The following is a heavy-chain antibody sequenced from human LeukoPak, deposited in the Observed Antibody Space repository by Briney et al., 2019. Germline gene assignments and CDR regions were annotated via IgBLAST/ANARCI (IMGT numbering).Heavy chain of an antibody. J-gene: IGHJ4*02. CDR1: GFTFSSYS. CDR3: ARDQGSYDSFDY. Sequence: PGGSLRLSCAASGFTFSSYSMNWVRQAPGKGLEWVSSISSSSSYIYYADSVKGRFTISRDNAKNSLYLQMNSLRAEDTAVYCCARDQGSYDSFDYWGQGTLVTVSS. CDR2: ISSSSSYI. D-gene: IGHD5-18*01. V-gene: IGHV3-21*01.